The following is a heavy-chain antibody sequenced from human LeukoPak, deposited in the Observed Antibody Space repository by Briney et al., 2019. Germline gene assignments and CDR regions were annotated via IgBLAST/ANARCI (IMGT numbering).Heavy chain of an antibody. CDR3: ARDRAGCSSTSCYTFDY. CDR1: GFTFSSYS. CDR2: ISSSSSYI. V-gene: IGHV3-21*04. D-gene: IGHD2-2*02. J-gene: IGHJ4*02. Sequence: KSGGSLRLSCAASGFTFSSYSMNWVRQAPGKGLEWVSSISSSSSYIYYADSVKGRFTISRDNAKNSLYLQMNSLRAEDTAVYYCARDRAGCSSTSCYTFDYWGQGTLVTVSS.